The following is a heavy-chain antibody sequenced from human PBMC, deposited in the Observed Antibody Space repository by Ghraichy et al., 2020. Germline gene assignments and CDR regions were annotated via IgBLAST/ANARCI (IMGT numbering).Heavy chain of an antibody. V-gene: IGHV4-34*01. D-gene: IGHD2-15*01. Sequence: SQTLSLNCAVYGGSFSGYYWSWIRQPPGKGLEWIGEINHSGSTNYNPSLKSRVTISVDTSKNQFSLKLSSVTAADTAVYYCARGDAWRRGQVVAANLGWFDPWGQGTLVTVSS. CDR2: INHSGST. J-gene: IGHJ5*02. CDR1: GGSFSGYY. CDR3: ARGDAWRRGQVVAANLGWFDP.